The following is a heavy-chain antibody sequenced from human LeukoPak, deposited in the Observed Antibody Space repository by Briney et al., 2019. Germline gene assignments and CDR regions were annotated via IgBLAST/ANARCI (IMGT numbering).Heavy chain of an antibody. CDR3: ARGGFYCGGDCYVDY. CDR2: INHSGST. V-gene: IGHV4-34*01. J-gene: IGHJ4*02. CDR1: GGSFSPYY. D-gene: IGHD2-21*02. Sequence: SETLSLACAVYGGSFSPYYWSWIRQPPGKGLEWIGEINHSGSTNYNSSLKSRVTISVDTSKNQFSLRLSSVTAADTAVYYCARGGFYCGGDCYVDYWGQGTLVTVSS.